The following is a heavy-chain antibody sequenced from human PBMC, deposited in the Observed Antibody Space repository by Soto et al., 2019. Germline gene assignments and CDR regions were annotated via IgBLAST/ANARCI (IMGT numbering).Heavy chain of an antibody. J-gene: IGHJ5*02. CDR1: GFSLTTSGVG. CDR2: IYWDDDK. CDR3: AHRTTTVTWWFDP. D-gene: IGHD4-17*01. Sequence: QITLKESGPTLVKPTQTLTLTCTFSGFSLTTSGVGVGWIRQPPGKALEWLALIYWDDDKRYTPSLKSRLTTTNDTSKIQVVLTMTSMDTADTATYFGAHRTTTVTWWFDPWGQGALVTVAS. V-gene: IGHV2-5*02.